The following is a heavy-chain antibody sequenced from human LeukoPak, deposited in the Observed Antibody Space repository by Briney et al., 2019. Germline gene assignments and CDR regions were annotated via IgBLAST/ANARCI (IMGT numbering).Heavy chain of an antibody. D-gene: IGHD5-24*01. V-gene: IGHV3-21*01. CDR2: ISSSSSYI. CDR1: GFTFSSYS. CDR3: ASGSLGGGDGYNSDY. J-gene: IGHJ4*02. Sequence: PGGSLRLSCAASGFTFSSYSMNWVRQAPGKGLEWVSSISSSSSYIYYADSVKGRFTISRDNAKNSLYLQMNSLRAEDTAVYYCASGSLGGGDGYNSDYWGQGTLVTVSS.